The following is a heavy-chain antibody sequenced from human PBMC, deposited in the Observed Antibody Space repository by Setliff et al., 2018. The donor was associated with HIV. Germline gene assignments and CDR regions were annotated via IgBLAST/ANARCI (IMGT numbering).Heavy chain of an antibody. J-gene: IGHJ4*02. Sequence: SVKVSCKASGGTFSSYTINWVRQAPGQGLEWMGRSIPILGIGNDEQAQKFKGRVTFTADKSTSTVNMELSSLRSEDTAVYYCAGGGYGSENLLFDFWGQGTLVTVSS. D-gene: IGHD3-10*01. CDR1: GGTFSSYT. CDR3: AGGGYGSENLLFDF. V-gene: IGHV1-69*02. CDR2: SIPILGIG.